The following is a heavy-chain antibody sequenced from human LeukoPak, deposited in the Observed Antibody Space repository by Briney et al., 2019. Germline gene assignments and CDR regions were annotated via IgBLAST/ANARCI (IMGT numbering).Heavy chain of an antibody. CDR1: GYTFTGYY. J-gene: IGHJ4*02. D-gene: IGHD6-13*01. Sequence: ASVKVSCKASGYTFTGYYMHWVRQAPGQRLEWMGWINPNSGGTNYAQKFQGRVTMTRDTSISTAYMELSRLRSDDTAVYYCARNLWQKLAALDYWGQGTLVTVSS. CDR3: ARNLWQKLAALDY. CDR2: INPNSGGT. V-gene: IGHV1-2*02.